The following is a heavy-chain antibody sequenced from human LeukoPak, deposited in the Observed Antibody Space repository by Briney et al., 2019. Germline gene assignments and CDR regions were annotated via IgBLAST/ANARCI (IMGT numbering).Heavy chain of an antibody. CDR1: GYSICSSNW. CDR2: IYYSGST. Sequence: SETLSLTCAVSGYSICSSNWWGWIRQSPGKGLEWIGYIYYSGSTYYNPSLKSRVTMSVDTSKNQFSLKLNSVTAVDTAVYYCARILSSGWTGGAFDIRGQETMVFVA. V-gene: IGHV4-28*01. J-gene: IGHJ3*02. D-gene: IGHD6-19*01. CDR3: ARILSSGWTGGAFDI.